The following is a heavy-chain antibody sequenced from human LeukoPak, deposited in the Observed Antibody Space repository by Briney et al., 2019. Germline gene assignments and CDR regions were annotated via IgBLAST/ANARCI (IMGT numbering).Heavy chain of an antibody. CDR3: ASSDSSSWP. CDR2: INHSGST. V-gene: IGHV4-34*01. D-gene: IGHD6-13*01. Sequence: SETPSLTCAVYGGSFSGYYWSWIRQPPGKGLEWIGEINHSGSTNYNPSLKSRVTILVDTSKNQFSLKLSSVTAADTAVYYCASSDSSSWPWGQGTLVTVSS. J-gene: IGHJ5*02. CDR1: GGSFSGYY.